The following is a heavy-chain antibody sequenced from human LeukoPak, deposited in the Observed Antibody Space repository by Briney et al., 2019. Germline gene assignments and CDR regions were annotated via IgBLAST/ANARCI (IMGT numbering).Heavy chain of an antibody. CDR1: GDRVSSNSAA. CDR2: TYYRSEWYS. Sequence: KHSQTLSLTCAISGDRVSSNSAAWNWIRQSPSRGLEWLRRTYYRSEWYSDYAVSVKSRITINPDTSKNQLSLQLNPVTPEDTAVYYCAREQDYFDYRGQGTLVTVSS. V-gene: IGHV6-1*01. CDR3: AREQDYFDY. J-gene: IGHJ4*02.